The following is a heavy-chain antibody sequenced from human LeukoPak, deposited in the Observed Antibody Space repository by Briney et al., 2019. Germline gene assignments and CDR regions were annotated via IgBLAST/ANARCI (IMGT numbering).Heavy chain of an antibody. D-gene: IGHD2-15*01. CDR1: GFTFGDHA. V-gene: IGHV3-49*04. CDR2: IRSQAYRGTT. J-gene: IGHJ4*02. Sequence: PGGSLRLSCTASGFTFGDHAMSWVRQAPGKGLEWVGFIRSQAYRGTTEYAASVKGRVIISRDDSKNIAYLQMNSLKTEDTAVYHCTRGGGYCSSGSCYRLDYWGQGTLVTVSS. CDR3: TRGGGYCSSGSCYRLDY.